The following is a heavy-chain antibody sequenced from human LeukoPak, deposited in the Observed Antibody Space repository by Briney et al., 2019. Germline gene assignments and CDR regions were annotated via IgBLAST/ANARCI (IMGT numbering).Heavy chain of an antibody. CDR1: GGSISSYY. Sequence: SETLSLTCTVSGGSISSYYWSWIRQPPGKGLEWIGSIYYSGSTYYNPSLKSRVTISVDTSKNQFSLKLSSVTAADTAVYYCATHVVVAANNNWFDPWGQGTLVTVSS. J-gene: IGHJ5*02. CDR3: ATHVVVAANNNWFDP. CDR2: IYYSGST. D-gene: IGHD2-15*01. V-gene: IGHV4-59*05.